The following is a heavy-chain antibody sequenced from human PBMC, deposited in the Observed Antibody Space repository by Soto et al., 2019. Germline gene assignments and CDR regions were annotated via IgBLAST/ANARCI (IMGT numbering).Heavy chain of an antibody. D-gene: IGHD5-12*01. CDR2: ISAYNGRT. V-gene: IGHV1-18*01. Sequence: QVHLVQSGAEVKKPGASVKVSCKASGYTFTGYGIGWVRQAPGQGLEWMGWISAYNGRTLYSEKLQGRVTMTTDTSTSTVFMEVRSLTYDDTAVYYCARSRTGYGDDGLPVKYWGQGTLVTVSS. J-gene: IGHJ4*02. CDR3: ARSRTGYGDDGLPVKY. CDR1: GYTFTGYG.